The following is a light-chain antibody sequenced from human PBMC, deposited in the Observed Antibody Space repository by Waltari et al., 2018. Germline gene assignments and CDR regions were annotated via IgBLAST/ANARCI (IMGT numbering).Light chain of an antibody. V-gene: IGLV2-23*01. CDR3: CSYAGSSTLL. CDR2: EGS. J-gene: IGLJ2*01. CDR1: SSAVGSYNL. Sequence: QSALTQPASVSGSPGQSITVSCTGTSSAVGSYNLVSWYQQHPGKAPKPMIYEGSKRPSGVSNRFSGSKSGNTASLTISGLQAEDEADYYCCSYAGSSTLLFGGGTKVTVL.